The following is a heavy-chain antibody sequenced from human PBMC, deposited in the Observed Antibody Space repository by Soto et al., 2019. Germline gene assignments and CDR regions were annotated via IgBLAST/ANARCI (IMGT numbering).Heavy chain of an antibody. CDR3: ARDPPVIAASGGGV. J-gene: IGHJ4*02. V-gene: IGHV3-53*01. CDR1: GFTVSNNY. CDR2: IYSGGST. D-gene: IGHD6-13*01. Sequence: EVQLVESGGGLIQPGGSLRLSCAASGFTVSNNYMRWVRQAPGKGLEWVSLIYSGGSTHYADSVKGRFTISSDNSKNTLYLQMNSLRVEDTAVYYCARDPPVIAASGGGVWGQGTLVTVSS.